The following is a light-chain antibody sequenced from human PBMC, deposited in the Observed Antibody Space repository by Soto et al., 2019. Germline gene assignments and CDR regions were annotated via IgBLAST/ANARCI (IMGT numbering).Light chain of an antibody. Sequence: EIVMTQAPATLSVSPRERATLSCRASQSVSSDLAWYQQKPGQAPRLLIYGASTRATSIAARFSGSGSGTEFTLTITSLQSEDFAVYYCQQYNSWPPTFGGGTKVDIK. CDR3: QQYNSWPPT. J-gene: IGKJ4*01. V-gene: IGKV3-15*01. CDR1: QSVSSD. CDR2: GAS.